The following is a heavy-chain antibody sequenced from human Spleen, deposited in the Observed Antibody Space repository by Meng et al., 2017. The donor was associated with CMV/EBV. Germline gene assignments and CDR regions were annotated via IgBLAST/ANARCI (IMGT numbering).Heavy chain of an antibody. CDR2: IYYSGST. CDR3: ARVSENNWFDP. V-gene: IGHV4-59*01. J-gene: IGHJ5*02. D-gene: IGHD3-3*02. CDR1: GGSISSYY. Sequence: SETLSLTCTVSGGSISSYYRSWIRQPPGKGLEWIGYIYYSGSTNYNPSLKSRVTISVDTSKNQFSLKLSSVTAADTAVYYCARVSENNWFDPWGQGTLVTVSS.